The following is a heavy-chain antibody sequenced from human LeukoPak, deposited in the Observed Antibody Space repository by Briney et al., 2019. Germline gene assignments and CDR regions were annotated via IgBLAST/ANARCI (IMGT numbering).Heavy chain of an antibody. V-gene: IGHV4-59*08. CDR3: AKSNGYGLIDY. Sequence: PSETLSLTCTVSGGSISTYSWGWIRQPPGKGLEWIGYIYYSGSTNYNPSLKSRVTISVDTSKNQFSLKLRSVTAADTAMYYCAKSNGYGLIDYWGQGTLVTVSS. D-gene: IGHD5-12*01. CDR2: IYYSGST. CDR1: GGSISTYS. J-gene: IGHJ4*02.